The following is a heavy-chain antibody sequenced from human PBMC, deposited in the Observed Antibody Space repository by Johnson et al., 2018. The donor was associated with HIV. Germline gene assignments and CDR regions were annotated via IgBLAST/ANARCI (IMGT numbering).Heavy chain of an antibody. V-gene: IGHV3-30*04. J-gene: IGHJ3*02. CDR2: IWYDGTHK. Sequence: QVQLVESGGGVVQPGRSLRLSCAASGSTFRSYAMHWVRQAPGKGLEWAAVIWYDGTHKYYEDSVKGRFTIPRANSKNMLYLKMISLNAEDKALYYCAAIFIMGADLGDDAFDIWGQGTMVTVSS. CDR3: AAIFIMGADLGDDAFDI. D-gene: IGHD3-16*02. CDR1: GSTFRSYA.